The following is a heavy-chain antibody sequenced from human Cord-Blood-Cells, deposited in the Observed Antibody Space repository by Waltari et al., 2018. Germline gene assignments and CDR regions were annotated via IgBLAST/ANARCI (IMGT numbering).Heavy chain of an antibody. CDR1: GYSISSGYY. V-gene: IGHV4-38-2*02. Sequence: QVQLQESGPGLVKPSETLSLTCTVSGYSISSGYYWGWIRQPPGKGLEWIGSIYHSGSPYYHPALKSRVTIAVDTSKNQLSLKLSSVTAADTAVYYCARDEDCSSTSCYGVDYYYYYGMDVWGQGTTVTVSS. J-gene: IGHJ6*02. CDR3: ARDEDCSSTSCYGVDYYYYYGMDV. CDR2: IYHSGSP. D-gene: IGHD2-2*01.